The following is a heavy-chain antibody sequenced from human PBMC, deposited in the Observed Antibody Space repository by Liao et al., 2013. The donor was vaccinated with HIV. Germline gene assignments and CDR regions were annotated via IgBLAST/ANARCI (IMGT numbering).Heavy chain of an antibody. D-gene: IGHD5-24*01. CDR1: GGSISSYY. Sequence: QVQLQESGPGLVKPSETLSLTCTVSGGSISSYYWSWIRQPAGKGLEWIGRIYTSGSTNYNPSLKSRVTISVDTSKNQFSLKLTSVTAADTAVYYCARGDGYNFPWYFDLWGRGTLVTVSS. V-gene: IGHV4-4*07. CDR2: IYTSGST. J-gene: IGHJ2*01. CDR3: ARGDGYNFPWYFDL.